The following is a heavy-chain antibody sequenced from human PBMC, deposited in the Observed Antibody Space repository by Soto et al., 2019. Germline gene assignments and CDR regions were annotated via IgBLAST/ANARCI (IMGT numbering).Heavy chain of an antibody. Sequence: QLQLQESGSGLVKPSQTLSLTCAVSGGSISSGGYSWSWIRQPPGKGLEWIGYIYHSGSTYYNPSLKRRVPISADRSKNRFALQLSSVTAADAAVYYCPRCPPFHWGQGTLVTVSS. J-gene: IGHJ4*02. CDR2: IYHSGST. CDR3: PRCPPFH. V-gene: IGHV4-30-2*01. D-gene: IGHD3-16*01. CDR1: GGSISSGGYS.